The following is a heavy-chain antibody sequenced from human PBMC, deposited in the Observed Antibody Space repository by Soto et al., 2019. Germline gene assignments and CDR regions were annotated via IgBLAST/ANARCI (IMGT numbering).Heavy chain of an antibody. D-gene: IGHD3-3*01. CDR3: AKGGPNTGIXIFGVVTESYYYYGMDV. CDR1: GFTFSSYA. Sequence: GGSLRLSCAASGFTFSSYAMSWVRQAPGKGLEWVSAISGSGGSTYYADSVKGRFTISRDNSKNTLYLQMNSLRAEDTAVYYCAKGGPNTGIXIFGVVTESYYYYGMDVWGQGTTVTVSS. CDR2: ISGSGGST. J-gene: IGHJ6*02. V-gene: IGHV3-23*01.